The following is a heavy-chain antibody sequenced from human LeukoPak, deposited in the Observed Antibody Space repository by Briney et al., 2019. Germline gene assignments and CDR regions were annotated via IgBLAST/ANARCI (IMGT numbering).Heavy chain of an antibody. D-gene: IGHD5-12*01. CDR3: ARDLTPGYSGYDGDY. J-gene: IGHJ4*02. CDR1: GFTFTSYA. CDR2: ISGSGGST. Sequence: GGSLRLSCAASGFTFTSYAMSRVRQAPGKGLEWVSAISGSGGSTYYADSVKGRFTISRDNAKNSLYLQMNSLRAEDTAVYYCARDLTPGYSGYDGDYWGQGTLVTVSS. V-gene: IGHV3-23*01.